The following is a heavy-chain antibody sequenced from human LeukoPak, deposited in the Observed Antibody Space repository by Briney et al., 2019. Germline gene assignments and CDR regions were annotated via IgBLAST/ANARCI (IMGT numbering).Heavy chain of an antibody. V-gene: IGHV4-34*01. CDR2: INHSGST. D-gene: IGHD3-10*01. CDR1: GGSFSGYY. Sequence: SETLSLTCAVYGGSFSGYYWSWIRQPPGKGLEWFGEINHSGSTNYNPSLKSRVTISVDTSKNQFSLKLSSVTAADTAVYYCARDRRITMVRGVSGARRNDYWGQGTLVTVSS. J-gene: IGHJ4*02. CDR3: ARDRRITMVRGVSGARRNDY.